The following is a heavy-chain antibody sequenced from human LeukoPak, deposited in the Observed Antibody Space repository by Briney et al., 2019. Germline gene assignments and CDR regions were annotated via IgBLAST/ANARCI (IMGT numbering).Heavy chain of an antibody. V-gene: IGHV3-23*01. CDR3: AKDSKAISGVVISYFDS. CDR2: ISGSGGST. D-gene: IGHD3-3*01. J-gene: IGHJ4*02. CDR1: GFTFSSYA. Sequence: GGSLRLSCAASGFTFSSYAMSWVRQAPGKGLEWVSAISGSGGSTYYADSVKGRFTISRDNSKNTLHLQINSLRVEDTAVYYCAKDSKAISGVVISYFDSWGQGTMVTVSS.